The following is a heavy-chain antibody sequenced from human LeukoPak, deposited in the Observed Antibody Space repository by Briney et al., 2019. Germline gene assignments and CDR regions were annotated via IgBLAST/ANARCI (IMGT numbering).Heavy chain of an antibody. CDR2: IIGGAGST. V-gene: IGHV3-23*01. J-gene: IGHJ4*02. CDR1: GFSFSSHG. CDR3: AKEGGYQLLHFDY. Sequence: PGGTLRLSCAASGFSFSSHGMSWVRQAPGKGLEWVSGIIGGAGSTYYADSVKGRFTISGDNSKNTLFLQMNSLRAEDTAVYYCAKEGGYQLLHFDYWGQGTLVTVSS. D-gene: IGHD2-2*01.